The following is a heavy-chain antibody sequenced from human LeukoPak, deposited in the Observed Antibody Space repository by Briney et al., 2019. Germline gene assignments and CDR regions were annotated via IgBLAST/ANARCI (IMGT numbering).Heavy chain of an antibody. CDR2: IYYSGST. V-gene: IGHV4-39*07. CDR3: ARSGQATLRFLEWLLFDY. Sequence: PSETLSLTCTVSGGSISSSSYYWGWIRQPPGKGLEWIGSIYYSGSTYYNPSLKSRVTISVDTSENQFSLKLSSVTAADTAVYYCARSGQATLRFLEWLLFDYWGQGTLVTVSS. J-gene: IGHJ4*02. D-gene: IGHD3-3*01. CDR1: GGSISSSSYY.